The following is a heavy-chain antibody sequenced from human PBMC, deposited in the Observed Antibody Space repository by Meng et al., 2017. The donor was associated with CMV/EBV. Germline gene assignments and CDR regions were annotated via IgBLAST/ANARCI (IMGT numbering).Heavy chain of an antibody. J-gene: IGHJ4*02. V-gene: IGHV3-21*01. Sequence: GESLKISCAASGFTFSSYSMNWVRQAPGKGLEWVSSISSSSSYIYYADSVKGRFTISRDNAKNSLYLQMNSLRAEDTAVYYCARGNQLGYSDYWGQGTLVTVSS. CDR3: ARGNQLGYSDY. CDR2: ISSSSSYI. D-gene: IGHD2-2*01. CDR1: GFTFSSYS.